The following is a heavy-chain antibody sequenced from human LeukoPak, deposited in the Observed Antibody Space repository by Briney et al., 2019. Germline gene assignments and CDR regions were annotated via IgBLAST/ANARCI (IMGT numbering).Heavy chain of an antibody. D-gene: IGHD3/OR15-3a*01. CDR2: IWYDGSNK. J-gene: IGHJ6*02. V-gene: IGHV3-33*01. CDR3: ARLDDVYGMDV. CDR1: GFTFSSYG. Sequence: GGSLRLSCAASGFTFSSYGMHWVRQAPGKGLEWVAVIWYDGSNKYYADSVKGRFTISRDNPKNTLYLQMNSLRAEDTAVYYCARLDDVYGMDVWGQGTTVTVSS.